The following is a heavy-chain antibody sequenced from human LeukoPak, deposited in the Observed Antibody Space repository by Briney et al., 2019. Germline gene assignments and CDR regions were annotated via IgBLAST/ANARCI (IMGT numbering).Heavy chain of an antibody. V-gene: IGHV1-46*01. D-gene: IGHD3-22*01. CDR2: INPSGGST. CDR3: ARVHPITMIVVDAFDI. J-gene: IGHJ3*02. Sequence: ASVKVSCKASGYTFTSYYMHWVRQAPGQGLEWMGIINPSGGSTSYAQKFQGRVTVTRDTSTSTVYMELSSLRSEDTAVYYCARVHPITMIVVDAFDIWGQGTMVTVSS. CDR1: GYTFTSYY.